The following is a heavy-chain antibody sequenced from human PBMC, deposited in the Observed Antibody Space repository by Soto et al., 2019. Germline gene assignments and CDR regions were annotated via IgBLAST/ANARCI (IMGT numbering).Heavy chain of an antibody. CDR1: GGSISSSSYY. D-gene: IGHD3-9*01. CDR2: IYYSGST. CDR3: ARIDRSANYDILTGYYISSLYYFDY. J-gene: IGHJ4*02. V-gene: IGHV4-39*01. Sequence: XTLSLPCTVSGGSISSSSYYWGWIRQPPGKGLEWIWSIYYSGSTYYNPSLKIRVTISVDTSKNQFSLKLSSVTSADTAVYYCARIDRSANYDILTGYYISSLYYFDYWGQGTLGTVSS.